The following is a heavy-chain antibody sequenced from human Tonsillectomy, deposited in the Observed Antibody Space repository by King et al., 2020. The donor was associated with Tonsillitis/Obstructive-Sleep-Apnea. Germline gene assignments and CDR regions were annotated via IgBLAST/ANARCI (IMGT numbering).Heavy chain of an antibody. CDR2: INHSGST. CDR1: GGSFSGYY. J-gene: IGHJ4*02. D-gene: IGHD2-2*02. CDR3: AREEVRCDILVVPPAIGNAY. V-gene: IGHV4-34*01. Sequence: VQLQQWGAGLLKPSETLSLTCAVYGGSFSGYYWSWIRQPPGKGLEWIGEINHSGSTNYNPSLKSRVTISADTSKNQFSLRLSSVTAADTAVYSCAREEVRCDILVVPPAIGNAYWGQGTLVTVSS.